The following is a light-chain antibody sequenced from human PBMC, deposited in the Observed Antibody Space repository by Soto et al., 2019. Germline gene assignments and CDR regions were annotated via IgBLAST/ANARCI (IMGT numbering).Light chain of an antibody. J-gene: IGLJ1*01. CDR3: SSYTSNIPFV. CDR2: EGS. CDR1: TSDVGTFGL. V-gene: IGLV2-14*02. Sequence: SALTQPASVSGSPGQSITISCSGTTSDVGTFGLVSWFQQHPGKAPKLMIYEGSKRPAGVSKRFSGSKSGDTASLTISGLQAEDEADYYCSSYTSNIPFVFGTGTKVTVL.